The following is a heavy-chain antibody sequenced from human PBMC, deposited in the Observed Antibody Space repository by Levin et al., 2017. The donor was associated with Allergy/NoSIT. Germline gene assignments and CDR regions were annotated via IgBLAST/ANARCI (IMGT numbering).Heavy chain of an antibody. CDR3: AKDEGTRGLFLGIVY. J-gene: IGHJ4*02. Sequence: GASVKVSCAASGFTFSSYAMSWVRQAPGKGLEWVSAISGSGGSTYYADSVKGRFTISRDNSKNTLYLQMNSLRAEDTAVYYCAKDEGTRGLFLGIVYWGQGTLVTVSS. D-gene: IGHD3-3*01. CDR2: ISGSGGST. V-gene: IGHV3-23*01. CDR1: GFTFSSYA.